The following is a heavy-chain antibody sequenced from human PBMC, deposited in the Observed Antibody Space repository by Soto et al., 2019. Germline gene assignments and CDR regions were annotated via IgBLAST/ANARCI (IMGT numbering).Heavy chain of an antibody. CDR3: VRGAGVPRYYFDY. CDR1: GGSISSGGYY. V-gene: IGHV4-31*03. Sequence: QVQLQELGPGLVKPSQTLSLTCTVSGGSISSGGYYWSWIRQHPGKGLEWIGYIYYSGSTYYNPSLKSRVTISVDTSKNQFSLKLSSVTAADTAVYYCVRGAGVPRYYFDYWGQGTLVTVSS. D-gene: IGHD1-1*01. J-gene: IGHJ4*02. CDR2: IYYSGST.